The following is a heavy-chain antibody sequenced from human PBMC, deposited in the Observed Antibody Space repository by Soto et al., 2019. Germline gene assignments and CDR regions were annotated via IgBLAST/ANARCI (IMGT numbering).Heavy chain of an antibody. CDR1: GYSISSSNW. CDR2: IYYSGTT. V-gene: IGHV4-28*01. J-gene: IGHJ5*02. D-gene: IGHD6-13*01. Sequence: SETLSLTCAVSGYSISSSNWWGWIRQPPGKGLEWIGYIYYSGTTYYNPSLKSRVTMSVDTSKNQFSLKLTSVTAVDTAVYYCARFREQGIAAPWFDPWGQGTLVTVSS. CDR3: ARFREQGIAAPWFDP.